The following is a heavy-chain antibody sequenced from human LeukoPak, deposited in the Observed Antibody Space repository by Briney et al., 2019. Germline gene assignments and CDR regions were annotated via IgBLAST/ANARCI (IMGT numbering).Heavy chain of an antibody. CDR2: IYASGST. D-gene: IGHD2-15*01. CDR3: ARLLVVESRFDP. V-gene: IGHV4-4*07. Sequence: PSETLSLTCTVSDGSINSYFWSWIRQPAGKGLEYIGRIYASGSTNYNPSLKSRVTMSVDTSKNQFSLKLTSVTAADTAVYYCARLLVVESRFDPWGQGTLVTVFS. J-gene: IGHJ5*02. CDR1: DGSINSYF.